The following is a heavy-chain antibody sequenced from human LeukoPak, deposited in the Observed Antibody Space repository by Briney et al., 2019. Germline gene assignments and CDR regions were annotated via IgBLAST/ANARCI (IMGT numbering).Heavy chain of an antibody. CDR3: ARDQYLGYFDY. CDR2: IYYSGST. V-gene: IGHV4-39*07. J-gene: IGHJ4*02. D-gene: IGHD2-2*01. CDR1: GGSTSSSSYY. Sequence: NPSETLSLTCTVSGGSTSSSSYYWGWIRQPPGKGLEWIGSIYYSGSTYYNPSLKSRVTISVDTSKNQFSLKLSSVTAADTAVYYCARDQYLGYFDYWGQGTLVTVSS.